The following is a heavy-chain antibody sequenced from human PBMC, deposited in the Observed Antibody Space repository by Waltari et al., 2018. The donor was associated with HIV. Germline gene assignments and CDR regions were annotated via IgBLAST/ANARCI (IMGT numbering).Heavy chain of an antibody. CDR3: AREMATVYVDY. Sequence: EVLLVESGGGLVKPGGSLRLSCAACGFTFTGDIMSWVRQAAGKGLEWVSSSSSSSSSYIFYADSVKGRFTISRDNTKNSLYLQMDSLRDDDTAVYYCAREMATVYVDYWGQGTLVTVSS. CDR2: SSSSSSSYI. J-gene: IGHJ4*02. CDR1: GFTFTGDI. D-gene: IGHD4-17*01. V-gene: IGHV3-21*02.